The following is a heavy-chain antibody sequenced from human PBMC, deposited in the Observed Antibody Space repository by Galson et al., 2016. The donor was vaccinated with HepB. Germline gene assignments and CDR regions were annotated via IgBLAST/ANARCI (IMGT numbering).Heavy chain of an antibody. CDR1: GFTFSNYG. CDR2: ISRSGDST. D-gene: IGHD1-26*01. CDR3: VQGSTAPAV. J-gene: IGHJ6*04. Sequence: SLRLSCAASGFTFSNYGMTWVRQAPGKGLEVVSSISRSGDSTDYADSVKGRFTISRDNSKNTLSMQMNSMTADDTALYYCVQGSTAPAVCGKGTTVTVSS. V-gene: IGHV3-23*01.